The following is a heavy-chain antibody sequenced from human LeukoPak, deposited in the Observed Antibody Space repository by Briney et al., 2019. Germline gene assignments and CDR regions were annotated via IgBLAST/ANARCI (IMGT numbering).Heavy chain of an antibody. J-gene: IGHJ5*02. Sequence: PGGSLRLSCAASGFTFSTYWMSWVRQAPGKGLEWVANIKEDRSGKYYVDSVKGRFSISRDNAKNSLYLQINSLRAEDTAVYYCAREKYCSSTSCYPLFDPWGQGTPVTVSS. D-gene: IGHD2-2*01. V-gene: IGHV3-7*01. CDR1: GFTFSTYW. CDR2: IKEDRSGK. CDR3: AREKYCSSTSCYPLFDP.